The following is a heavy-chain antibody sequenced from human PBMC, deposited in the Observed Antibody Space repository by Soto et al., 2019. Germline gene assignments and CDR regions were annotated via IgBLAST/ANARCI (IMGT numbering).Heavy chain of an antibody. CDR1: GGTFSSYA. CDR2: IIPIFGTA. Sequence: QVQLVQSGAEVKKPGSSVKVSCKASGGTFSSYAISWVRQAPGQGLEWMGGIIPIFGTANYAQKFQGRVTLPADESTSTAYMGLSSLRSEDTAVYYCARYSSSWSFLRANWFDPWGQGTLVTVSS. D-gene: IGHD6-13*01. CDR3: ARYSSSWSFLRANWFDP. J-gene: IGHJ5*02. V-gene: IGHV1-69*12.